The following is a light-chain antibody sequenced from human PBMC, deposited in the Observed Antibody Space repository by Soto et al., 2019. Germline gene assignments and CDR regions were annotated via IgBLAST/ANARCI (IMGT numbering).Light chain of an antibody. CDR2: DAS. Sequence: EIVLTQSPATLSLSPGERATLSCRASQSVGGHLAWYQQKPGQAPRLLIYDASDRAPGIPARFSGSGSETDFTLTISSLEPDDFAVYYCQQRNNWPPSITFGQSTRLEIK. V-gene: IGKV3-11*01. J-gene: IGKJ5*01. CDR3: QQRNNWPPSIT. CDR1: QSVGGH.